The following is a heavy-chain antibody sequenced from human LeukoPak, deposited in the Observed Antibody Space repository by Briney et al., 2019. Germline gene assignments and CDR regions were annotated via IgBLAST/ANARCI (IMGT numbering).Heavy chain of an antibody. J-gene: IGHJ4*02. V-gene: IGHV6-1*01. CDR1: GDSVSSNSAA. Sequence: SQTLSLTCAISGDSVSSNSAAWNWIRQSPSRGLEWLGRTYYRSRWYNEYKVSVRSRITISPDTSKNQVYLQLNFVTPEDTAVYYCARSSGDLDYWGQGTLVTVSS. CDR2: TYYRSRWYN. D-gene: IGHD1-26*01. CDR3: ARSSGDLDY.